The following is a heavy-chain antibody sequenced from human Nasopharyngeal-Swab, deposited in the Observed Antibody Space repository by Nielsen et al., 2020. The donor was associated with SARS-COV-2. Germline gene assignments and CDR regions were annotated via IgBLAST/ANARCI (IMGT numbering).Heavy chain of an antibody. CDR1: GFTFSSYE. Sequence: GGSLRLSCAASGFTFSSYEMNWVRQAPGKGLEWVSYISSSGSTIYYADSVKGRFTISRDNAKNSLYLQMKSLRAEDTAVYYCARDRNYGDYNYYYGMDVWGQGTTVTVSS. V-gene: IGHV3-48*03. J-gene: IGHJ6*02. CDR2: ISSSGSTI. CDR3: ARDRNYGDYNYYYGMDV. D-gene: IGHD4-17*01.